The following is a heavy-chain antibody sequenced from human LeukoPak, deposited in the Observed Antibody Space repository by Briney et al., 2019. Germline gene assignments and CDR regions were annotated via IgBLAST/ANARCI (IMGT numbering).Heavy chain of an antibody. CDR1: GGSISSGSYY. D-gene: IGHD3-10*01. V-gene: IGHV4-61*02. Sequence: PSETLSLTCTVSGGSISSGSYYWSWIRQPAGKGLEWIGRIYTSGSTNYNPSLKSRVTISVDTSKNQFSLKLSSVTAADTAVYYCARDYSSGKDYWGQGTLVTVSS. J-gene: IGHJ4*02. CDR3: ARDYSSGKDY. CDR2: IYTSGST.